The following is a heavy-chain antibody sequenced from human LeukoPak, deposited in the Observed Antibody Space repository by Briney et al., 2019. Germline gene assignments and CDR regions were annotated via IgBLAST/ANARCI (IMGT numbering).Heavy chain of an antibody. J-gene: IGHJ4*02. V-gene: IGHV3-15*01. D-gene: IGHD3-22*01. Sequence: PGGSLRLSCAASGFTFSNAWMSWVRQAPGKGLEWVGRIKSKTDGGTTDYAAPVKGRFAMSRDDSKNTLYLQMNSLKTEDTAVYYCTTDDYYDSSGYHTLGDYWGQGTLVTVSS. CDR2: IKSKTDGGTT. CDR1: GFTFSNAW. CDR3: TTDDYYDSSGYHTLGDY.